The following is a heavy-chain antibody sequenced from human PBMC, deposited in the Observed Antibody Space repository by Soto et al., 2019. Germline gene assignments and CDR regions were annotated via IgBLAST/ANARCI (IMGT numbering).Heavy chain of an antibody. CDR3: ARGRNGGSGRYYFEY. CDR2: VSGGAEFT. Sequence: GGSLRLSCAASRFTFSNYAMSWVRQSPGKGLEWVSVVSGGAEFTFDADSVKGRFTISRDNSENTLFLQMNSLGGDDTAVYYCARGRNGGSGRYYFEYWGQGTLVTVSS. CDR1: RFTFSNYA. D-gene: IGHD1-26*01. J-gene: IGHJ4*02. V-gene: IGHV3-23*01.